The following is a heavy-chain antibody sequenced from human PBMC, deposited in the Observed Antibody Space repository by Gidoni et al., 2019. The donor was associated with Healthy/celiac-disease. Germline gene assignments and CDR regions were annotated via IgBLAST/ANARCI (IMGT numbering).Heavy chain of an antibody. V-gene: IGHV1-24*01. J-gene: IGHJ5*02. CDR3: ATDYGEYQQLKSRQNNWFDP. D-gene: IGHD2-2*01. CDR1: GYTLTELS. CDR2: FDPEDGET. Sequence: QVQLVQSGAEVKKPGASVKVSCKVSGYTLTELSMHWVRQAPGKGLEWMGGFDPEDGETIYAQKFQGRVTMTEDTSTDTAYMELSSLRSEDTAVYYCATDYGEYQQLKSRQNNWFDPWGQGTLVTVSS.